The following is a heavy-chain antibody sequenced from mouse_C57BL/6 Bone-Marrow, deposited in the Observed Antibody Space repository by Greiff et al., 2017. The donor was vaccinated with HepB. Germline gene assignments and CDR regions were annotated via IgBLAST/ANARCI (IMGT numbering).Heavy chain of an antibody. CDR1: GFNIKDYY. J-gene: IGHJ3*01. D-gene: IGHD1-1*01. V-gene: IGHV14-1*01. CDR3: TPLLLPPVAY. Sequence: VQLQQSGAELVRPGASVKLSCTASGFNIKDYYMHWVKQRPEQGLEWIGRIDPEDGDTEYAPKFQGKATMTADTSSNTADLQLSSLTSEYTAVYYCTPLLLPPVAYWGQGTLVTVSA. CDR2: IDPEDGDT.